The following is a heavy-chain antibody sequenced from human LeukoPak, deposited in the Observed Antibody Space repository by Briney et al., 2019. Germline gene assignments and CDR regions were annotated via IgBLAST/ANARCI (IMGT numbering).Heavy chain of an antibody. Sequence: GGSLRLSCTASGFTFSNYAMTWVRQAPGKGLEWISSMSSGSRYIYYADSVRGRFTISRDDAKNSLYLLMNNLRAEDTAIYYCATDRPTGASRVFVVQWGQGTPVTVS. V-gene: IGHV3-21*06. CDR2: MSSGSRYI. J-gene: IGHJ4*02. CDR3: ATDRPTGASRVFVVQ. CDR1: GFTFSNYA. D-gene: IGHD3-3*01.